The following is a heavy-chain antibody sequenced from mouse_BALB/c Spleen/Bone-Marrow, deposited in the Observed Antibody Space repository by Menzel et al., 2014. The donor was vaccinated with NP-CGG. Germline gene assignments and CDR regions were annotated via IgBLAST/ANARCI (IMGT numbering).Heavy chain of an antibody. Sequence: EVHLVESGGGLVQPGGSLKLSCAASGFYFSRYWMSWVRQAPGKGLDWIGEINPDSSTINYTPSLKDKFIISRDNAKNTLYLQMSKVRSEDTALYYCSRLYYYGNFAYWGQGTLVTVSA. V-gene: IGHV4-1*02. CDR1: GFYFSRYW. J-gene: IGHJ3*01. CDR3: SRLYYYGNFAY. CDR2: INPDSSTI. D-gene: IGHD1-1*01.